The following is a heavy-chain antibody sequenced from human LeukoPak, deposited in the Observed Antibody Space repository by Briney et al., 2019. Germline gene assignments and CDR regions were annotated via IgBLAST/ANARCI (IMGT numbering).Heavy chain of an antibody. CDR1: GGSIGSYY. Sequence: SETLSLTCTVSGGSIGSYYWSWIRQPAGKGLEWIGRIYTSGSTNYNPSLKSRVTMSVDTSKNQFSLKLSSVTAADTAVYYCARDYGDTGTRDAFYFDYWGQGTLVTVSS. CDR3: ARDYGDTGTRDAFYFDY. CDR2: IYTSGST. J-gene: IGHJ4*02. D-gene: IGHD1-1*01. V-gene: IGHV4-4*07.